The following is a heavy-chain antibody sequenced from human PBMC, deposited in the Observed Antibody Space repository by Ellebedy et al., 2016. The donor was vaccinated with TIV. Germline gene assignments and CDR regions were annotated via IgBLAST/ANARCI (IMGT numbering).Heavy chain of an antibody. D-gene: IGHD3-16*01. CDR1: GGSMNNYY. CDR2: TYYGGST. Sequence: MPSETLSLTCIVSGGSMNNYYWSWIRQPPGKGLEYIGYTYYGGSTKYNPSLKYRVTISEGTSKNQFSLKLNSLTAADTAVYYCARLRYDYDRYYYDYWGQGTLVTVSS. J-gene: IGHJ4*02. V-gene: IGHV4-59*01. CDR3: ARLRYDYDRYYYDY.